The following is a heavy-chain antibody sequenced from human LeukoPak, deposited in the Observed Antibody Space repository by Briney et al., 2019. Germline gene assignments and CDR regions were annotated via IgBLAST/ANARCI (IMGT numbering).Heavy chain of an antibody. CDR1: GFTFSSHA. D-gene: IGHD2-8*01. V-gene: IGHV3-23*01. CDR2: IWGSGDRT. Sequence: GGSLRLSCAASGFTFSSHAMSWVRQAPGKGLGWVSGIWGSGDRTYYADSVKGRFAISRDNSKNTLYLQMNSLRAEDTAVYYCAKADCINGVCNFDHWGQGTLVTVSS. CDR3: AKADCINGVCNFDH. J-gene: IGHJ4*02.